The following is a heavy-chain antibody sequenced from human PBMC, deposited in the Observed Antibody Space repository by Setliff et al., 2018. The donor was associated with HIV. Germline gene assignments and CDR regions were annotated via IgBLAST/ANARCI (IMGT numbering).Heavy chain of an antibody. CDR3: VIRRNFDWLSKSGPFDD. CDR2: IDESGTT. J-gene: IGHJ4*02. CDR1: GASISTSRW. V-gene: IGHV4-4*02. Sequence: SETLSLTCIVSGASISTSRWWSWVRQPPGKRPQWIGEIDESGTTNYNPSLKSRVTISVDTSKNQSSLKMNSVTAADTAVYYCVIRRNFDWLSKSGPFDDWGQGTLVTVSS. D-gene: IGHD3-9*01.